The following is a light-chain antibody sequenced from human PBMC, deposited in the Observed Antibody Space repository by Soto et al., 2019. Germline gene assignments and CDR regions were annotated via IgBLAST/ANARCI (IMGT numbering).Light chain of an antibody. J-gene: IGKJ2*01. CDR2: GAS. CDR3: QEYDTWPPNT. V-gene: IGKV3-15*01. Sequence: EIVMTQSPATLSVSPGERVTLSCRASQSVNNNVAWYQQKPGQAPRLLISGASTRATDIPVRFSGSGSGTEFTLTISSLQSEDFAVYYCQEYDTWPPNTFGQGTKLEI. CDR1: QSVNNN.